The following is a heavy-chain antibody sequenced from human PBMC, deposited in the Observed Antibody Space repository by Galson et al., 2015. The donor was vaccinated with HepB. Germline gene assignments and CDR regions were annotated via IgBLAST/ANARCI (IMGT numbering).Heavy chain of an antibody. D-gene: IGHD3-9*01. J-gene: IGHJ6*02. Sequence: SLRLSCAVSGFSFRRYGMHWVRQAPGKGLEWVAVISYDGSNKDYADSVKGRFTISRDNSKNTLYLEMNSLRAEDTAMYYCARDRDYDILTGYSNGYYYGMDVWGQGTTVTVSS. CDR2: ISYDGSNK. CDR1: GFSFRRYG. CDR3: ARDRDYDILTGYSNGYYYGMDV. V-gene: IGHV3-30*04.